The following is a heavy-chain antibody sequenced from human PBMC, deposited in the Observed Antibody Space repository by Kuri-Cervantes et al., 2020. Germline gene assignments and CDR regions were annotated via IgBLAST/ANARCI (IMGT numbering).Heavy chain of an antibody. CDR2: ISAYNGNT. CDR1: GYTFTSYG. Sequence: ASVKVPWKASGYTFTSYGITWVRQAPGQGLEWMGWISAYNGNTNYAQKLQGRVTMTTDTSTSTAYMELRSLRSDDTAVYYCARAGVNTPAAKGPFDPWGQGTLVTVSS. J-gene: IGHJ5*02. CDR3: ARAGVNTPAAKGPFDP. V-gene: IGHV1-18*01. D-gene: IGHD2-15*01.